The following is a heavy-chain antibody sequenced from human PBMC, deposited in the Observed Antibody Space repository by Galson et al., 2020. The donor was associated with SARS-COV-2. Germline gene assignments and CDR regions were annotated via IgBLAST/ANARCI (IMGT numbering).Heavy chain of an antibody. CDR3: AGWYIRF. D-gene: IGHD6-19*01. CDR1: GFTFSTSY. Sequence: GESLKISCAASGFTFSTSYMSWVRQAPGKGLEWLSYIGGSSDVIKYADSVKGRFTISRDNAKNLLYLQMNSLRGEDTAVYYCAGWYIRFWGQGTLVTVSS. CDR2: IGGSSDVI. V-gene: IGHV3-48*01. J-gene: IGHJ4*02.